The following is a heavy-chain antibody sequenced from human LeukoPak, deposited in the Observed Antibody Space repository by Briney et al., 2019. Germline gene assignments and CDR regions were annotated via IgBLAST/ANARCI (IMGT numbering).Heavy chain of an antibody. J-gene: IGHJ4*02. V-gene: IGHV4-30-4*08. Sequence: SQTLSLTCTVSGGSISSGDYYWSWIRQPPGKGLEWIGYIYYSRTTFYNPSLKSRLTISVDTSKNQFSLKLSSVTAADTAVYYCARLSASYLYYFNCWGQGTLVTVSS. D-gene: IGHD1-26*01. CDR3: ARLSASYLYYFNC. CDR2: IYYSRTT. CDR1: GGSISSGDYY.